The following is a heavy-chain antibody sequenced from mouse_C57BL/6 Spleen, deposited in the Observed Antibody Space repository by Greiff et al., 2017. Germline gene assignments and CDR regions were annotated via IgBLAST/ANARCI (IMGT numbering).Heavy chain of an antibody. D-gene: IGHD1-1*01. J-gene: IGHJ4*01. CDR3: ARKYYGSSYGDAMDY. Sequence: VQLQQSGAELVRPGTSVKVSCKASGYAFTNYLIEWVKQRPGQGLEWIGVINPGSGGTNYNEKFKGKATLTADKSSSTAYMQLSSLTSEDSAVYFGARKYYGSSYGDAMDYWGQGTSVTVSS. CDR1: GYAFTNYL. CDR2: INPGSGGT. V-gene: IGHV1-54*01.